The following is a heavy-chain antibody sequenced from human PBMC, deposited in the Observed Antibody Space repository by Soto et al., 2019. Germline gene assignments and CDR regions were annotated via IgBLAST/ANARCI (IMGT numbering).Heavy chain of an antibody. D-gene: IGHD3-3*01. Sequence: GGSLRLSCAASGFTFSSYGMHWVRQAPGKGLEWVAVISYDGSNKYYADSVKGRFTISRDNSKNTLYLQMNSLRAEDTAVYYCAKERGFWSGYRDYYYMDVWGKGTTVTVSS. V-gene: IGHV3-30*18. CDR1: GFTFSSYG. CDR3: AKERGFWSGYRDYYYMDV. CDR2: ISYDGSNK. J-gene: IGHJ6*03.